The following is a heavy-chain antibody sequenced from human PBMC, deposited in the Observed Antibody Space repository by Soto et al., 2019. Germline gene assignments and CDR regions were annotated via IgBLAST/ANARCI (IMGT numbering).Heavy chain of an antibody. J-gene: IGHJ4*02. CDR3: ARGRGYCGGTNCYLDY. V-gene: IGHV3-48*02. CDR2: ISSSGSTI. CDR1: GFSFSSHS. Sequence: GGSLRLSCAASGFSFSSHSLKWVRQAPGKGLEWVSYISSSGSTIYYADSVKGRFTISRDNAKNSLYLQMNSLRDDDTAVYYCARGRGYCGGTNCYLDYWGQGALVTVSS. D-gene: IGHD2-21*01.